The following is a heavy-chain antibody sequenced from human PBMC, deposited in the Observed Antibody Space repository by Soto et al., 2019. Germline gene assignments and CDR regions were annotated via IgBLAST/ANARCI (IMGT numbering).Heavy chain of an antibody. CDR1: VASVTLSNW. J-gene: IGHJ3*01. Sequence: PSETLSLTCTFSVASVTLSNWWTWTRQSPGRGLEWIGQAYHSGSTNYNPSLETRVTISVDTSKNQFSLNLTSVTAADTAVYYCARATDDYGDDYDVWRHGSPVNGSS. V-gene: IGHV4-4*02. D-gene: IGHD4-17*01. CDR3: ARATDDYGDDYDV. CDR2: AYHSGST.